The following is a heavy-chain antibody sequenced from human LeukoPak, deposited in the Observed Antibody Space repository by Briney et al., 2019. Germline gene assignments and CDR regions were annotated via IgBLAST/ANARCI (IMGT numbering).Heavy chain of an antibody. J-gene: IGHJ4*02. CDR1: GGSFSGYY. V-gene: IGHV4-34*01. CDR3: ARGSLDY. CDR2: INHSGST. D-gene: IGHD3-16*02. Sequence: SETLSLTCAVYGGSFSGYYWSWIRQPPGKGLEWIGEINHSGSTNYNPSLKSRVTISVDASKNQFSLKLSSVTAADTAVYYCARGSLDYWGQGTLVTVSS.